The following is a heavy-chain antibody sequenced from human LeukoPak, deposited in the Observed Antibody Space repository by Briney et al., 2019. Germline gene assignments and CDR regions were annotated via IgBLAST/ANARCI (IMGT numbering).Heavy chain of an antibody. CDR2: ISGIGGST. V-gene: IGHV3-23*01. CDR3: AKVPRTTVVTPYYFDY. J-gene: IGHJ4*02. Sequence: GGSLRLSCAASGFTFSSYAMTWVRQAPGKGLEWVSAISGIGGSTYYADSVKGRFTISRDNSKNTLYLQMNSPRAEDTAVYYCAKVPRTTVVTPYYFDYWGQGTLVTVSS. CDR1: GFTFSSYA. D-gene: IGHD4-23*01.